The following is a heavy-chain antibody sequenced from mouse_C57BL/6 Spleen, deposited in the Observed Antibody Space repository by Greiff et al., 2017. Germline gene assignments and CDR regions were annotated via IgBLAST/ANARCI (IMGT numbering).Heavy chain of an antibody. D-gene: IGHD4-1*01. CDR2: IWSGGST. V-gene: IGHV2-2*01. Sequence: VKLVESGPGLVQPSQSLSITCTVSGFSLTSYGVHWVRQSPGKGLGWLGVIWSGGSTDYNAAFISRLSISKDNTKSQVFFKMNSLQADDTAIYYCARRDKLGQAFDYWGQGTTLTVSS. CDR1: GFSLTSYG. J-gene: IGHJ2*01. CDR3: ARRDKLGQAFDY.